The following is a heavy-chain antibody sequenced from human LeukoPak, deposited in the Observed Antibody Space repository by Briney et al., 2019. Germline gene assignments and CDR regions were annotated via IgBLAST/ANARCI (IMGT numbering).Heavy chain of an antibody. CDR2: IYYSGST. CDR1: GGSISSSSYY. V-gene: IGHV4-39*01. D-gene: IGHD6-19*01. Sequence: SETLSLTCTVSGGSISSSSYYWGWIRQPPGKGLEWIGSIYYSGSTYYNPSLKSRVTISVDTSKNQFSLKLSSVTAADTAVYYCARLVMGGQWLHGFDPWGQGTLVTVSS. J-gene: IGHJ5*02. CDR3: ARLVMGGQWLHGFDP.